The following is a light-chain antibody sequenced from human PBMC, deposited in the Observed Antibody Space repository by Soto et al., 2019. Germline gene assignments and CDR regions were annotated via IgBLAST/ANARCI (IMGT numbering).Light chain of an antibody. CDR2: EGS. J-gene: IGLJ1*01. CDR3: CSYAGSSKV. CDR1: SSDVGSYNL. V-gene: IGLV2-23*01. Sequence: QSALTQPASVSGSPGQSITISCTGTSSDVGSYNLVSWYQQHPGKAPKLMIYEGSKRPSGASNRFSGSKSGNTASLTISGLQAEDEADYYCCSYAGSSKVFGTGTKLTVL.